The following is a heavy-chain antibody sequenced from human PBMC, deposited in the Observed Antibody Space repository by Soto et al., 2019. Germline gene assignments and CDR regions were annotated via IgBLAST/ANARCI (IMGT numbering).Heavy chain of an antibody. CDR1: GFTFSSYG. J-gene: IGHJ5*02. V-gene: IGHV3-30*03. Sequence: GGSLRLSCAASGFTFSSYGMHWVRQAPGKGLEWVAVISYDGSNKYYADSVKGRFTISRDNSKNTLYLQMNSLRAEDTAVYYCAVDGRDSSSWYPKFDPWGQGTLVTAPQ. CDR3: AVDGRDSSSWYPKFDP. CDR2: ISYDGSNK. D-gene: IGHD6-13*01.